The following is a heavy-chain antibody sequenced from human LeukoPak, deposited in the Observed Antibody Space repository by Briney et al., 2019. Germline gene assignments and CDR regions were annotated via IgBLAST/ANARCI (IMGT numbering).Heavy chain of an antibody. V-gene: IGHV4-34*01. D-gene: IGHD4-17*01. CDR2: INHSGST. J-gene: IGHJ6*02. CDR3: ARGPTGYGDYFYYYGMDV. Sequence: SETLSRTCAVYGGSFSGYYWSWIRQPPGKGLEWIGEINHSGSTNYNPSLKSRVTISVDTSKNQFSLKLSSVTAADTAVYYCARGPTGYGDYFYYYGMDVWGQGTTVTVSS. CDR1: GGSFSGYY.